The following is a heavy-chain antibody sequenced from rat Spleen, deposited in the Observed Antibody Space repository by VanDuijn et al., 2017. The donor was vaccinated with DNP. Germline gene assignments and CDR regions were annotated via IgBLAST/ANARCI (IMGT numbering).Heavy chain of an antibody. CDR3: ARPDY. CDR1: GFTFSNHG. J-gene: IGHJ2*01. CDR2: ISSGGDIT. V-gene: IGHV5S13*01. Sequence: EVQLVESGGGLVQPGRSLKLSCAVSGFTFSNHGMAWVRQAPTKGLEWVASISSGGDITDYRDSVKGRFTISRDDAKNTQYLQMDSLRSEDTATYYCARPDYWGQGVMVTVSS.